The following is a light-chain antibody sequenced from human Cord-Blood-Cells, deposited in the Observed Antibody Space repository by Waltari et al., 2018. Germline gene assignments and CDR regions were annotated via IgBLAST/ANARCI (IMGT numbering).Light chain of an antibody. J-gene: IGLJ3*02. CDR2: EVS. CDR3: SSYAGSNRV. Sequence: QSALTPPPSASGSPGQSVPISCTGTSSDVGGYNYVPWYQQHPGKAPKLMIYEVSKRPSGVPDRFSGSKSGNTASLTVSGLQAEDEADYYCSSYAGSNRVFGGGTKLTVL. CDR1: SSDVGGYNY. V-gene: IGLV2-8*01.